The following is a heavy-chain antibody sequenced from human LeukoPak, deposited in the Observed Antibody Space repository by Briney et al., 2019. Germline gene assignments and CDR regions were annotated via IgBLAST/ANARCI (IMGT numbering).Heavy chain of an antibody. Sequence: ASVKVSCKASGYTFTSSDINWVRQATGQGLEWMGWMNPNSGNTGYAQKFQGRVTLTRDTSISTAYMELTSLRSEDTAVHYCARTLSRLNHYGDSAADSWGQGTLVTVSS. CDR2: MNPNSGNT. V-gene: IGHV1-8*01. CDR3: ARTLSRLNHYGDSAADS. CDR1: GYTFTSSD. J-gene: IGHJ4*02. D-gene: IGHD4-17*01.